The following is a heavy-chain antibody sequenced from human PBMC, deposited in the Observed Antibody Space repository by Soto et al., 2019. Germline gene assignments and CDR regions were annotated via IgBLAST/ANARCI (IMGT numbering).Heavy chain of an antibody. Sequence: PGGSLRLSCAASGLTVSNNSMSWVRQAPGKGLEWLSVFYNGGSTDYADSMKGRFTISRDNSKNTLYLQMNSLRAEDTAVYYCGRDYYRFSFDYWGQGA. CDR1: GLTVSNNS. V-gene: IGHV3-53*01. J-gene: IGHJ4*02. CDR3: GRDYYRFSFDY. CDR2: FYNGGST. D-gene: IGHD3-3*01.